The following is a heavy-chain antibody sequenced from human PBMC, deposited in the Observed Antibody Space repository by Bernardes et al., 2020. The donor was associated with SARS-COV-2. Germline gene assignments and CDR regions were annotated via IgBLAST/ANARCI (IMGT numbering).Heavy chain of an antibody. CDR2: INTDGRTT. D-gene: IGHD6-19*01. Sequence: GGSLRLSCTVSGFTFSSYWMHWVRQVPGKGLEWVSRINTDGRTTKHADSVKGRFTISRDNAMNTLYLQMNSLSAEDSAVYYCVKDLAGPRDFWGQGTLVVVAS. CDR1: GFTFSSYW. J-gene: IGHJ4*02. V-gene: IGHV3-74*03. CDR3: VKDLAGPRDF.